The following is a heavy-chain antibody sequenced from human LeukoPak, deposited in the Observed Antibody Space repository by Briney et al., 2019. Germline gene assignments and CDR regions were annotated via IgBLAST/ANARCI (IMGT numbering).Heavy chain of an antibody. CDR3: ASVSYDSSGYYTGFDY. V-gene: IGHV4-34*01. Sequence: PSETLSLTCAVYGGSFSGYYWSWIRQPPGKGLEWIGEINHSGSTNYNPSLKSQVTISVDTSKNQFSLKLSSVTAADTAVYYCASVSYDSSGYYTGFDYWGQGTLVTVSS. J-gene: IGHJ4*02. D-gene: IGHD3-22*01. CDR2: INHSGST. CDR1: GGSFSGYY.